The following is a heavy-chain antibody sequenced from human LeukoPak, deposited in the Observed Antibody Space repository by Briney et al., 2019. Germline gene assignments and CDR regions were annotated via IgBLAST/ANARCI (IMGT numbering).Heavy chain of an antibody. J-gene: IGHJ4*02. Sequence: GASVKVSCKASGYTFTSYGISWVRQAPGQGLEWMGWISAYNGNTNYAQKLQGRVTMTTDTSTSTAYMELRSLRSDDTAVYYCARVSFYCGGDCYSRSYFDYWGQGTLVTVSS. D-gene: IGHD2-21*02. CDR3: ARVSFYCGGDCYSRSYFDY. CDR1: GYTFTSYG. CDR2: ISAYNGNT. V-gene: IGHV1-18*01.